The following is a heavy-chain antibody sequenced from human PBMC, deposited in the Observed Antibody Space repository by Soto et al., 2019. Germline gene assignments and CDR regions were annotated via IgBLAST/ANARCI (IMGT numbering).Heavy chain of an antibody. V-gene: IGHV1-18*01. CDR3: ARDSPPVDY. J-gene: IGHJ4*02. CDR1: GYTFTSYG. CDR2: ISAYNGNT. Sequence: QVQLVQSGAEVKKPGASVKVSCKASGYTFTSYGVSWVRQAPGQGLEWMEWISAYNGNTKYAQKLQGRVTMTTDTSTNTAYMDLRSLRSDDTAVYYCARDSPPVDYWGQGTLVTVSS.